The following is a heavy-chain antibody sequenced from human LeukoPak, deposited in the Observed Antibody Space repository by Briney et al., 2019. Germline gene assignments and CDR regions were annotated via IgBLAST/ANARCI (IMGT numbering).Heavy chain of an antibody. J-gene: IGHJ4*02. V-gene: IGHV1-69*13. CDR2: IIPIFGTA. CDR3: ARPRIAVAGTSNKGFDY. CDR1: GGTFSSYA. D-gene: IGHD6-19*01. Sequence: GASVKASCKASGGTFSSYAISWVRQAPGQGLEWMGGIIPIFGTANYAQKFQGRVTITADESTSTAYMELSSLRSEDTAAYYCARPRIAVAGTSNKGFDYWGQGTLVTVSS.